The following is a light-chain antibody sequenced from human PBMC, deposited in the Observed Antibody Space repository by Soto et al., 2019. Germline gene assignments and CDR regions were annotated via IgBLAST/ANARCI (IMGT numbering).Light chain of an antibody. J-gene: IGKJ1*01. CDR3: QQYDQWWT. CDR1: QSVGRS. CDR2: GTS. V-gene: IGKV3-15*01. Sequence: IVMTQSPATLSVSPGERATLSCRASQSVGRSLAWYQQKPGQAPRLLMYGTSARATGIPATFSGSGSGTEFSLTINSLQSEDFGVYFCQQYDQWWTFGQGTKVEIK.